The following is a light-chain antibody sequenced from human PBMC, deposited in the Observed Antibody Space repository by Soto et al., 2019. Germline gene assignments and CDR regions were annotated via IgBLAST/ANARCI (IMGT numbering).Light chain of an antibody. Sequence: QSVLTQHASVSGSPGQSITISCTGTSSDVGGYNYVSWYQQHPGKAPKLMIYDVSNRPSGVSNRFSGSKSGNTASLTISGLQAEDEADYYCSSYTSSSTQVFGGGTKLTVL. CDR3: SSYTSSSTQV. CDR2: DVS. J-gene: IGLJ2*01. CDR1: SSDVGGYNY. V-gene: IGLV2-14*01.